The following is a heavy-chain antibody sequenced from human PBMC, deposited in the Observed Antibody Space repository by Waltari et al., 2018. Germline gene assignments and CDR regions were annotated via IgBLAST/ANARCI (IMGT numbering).Heavy chain of an antibody. V-gene: IGHV1-3*01. CDR2: INAGNGNT. J-gene: IGHJ4*02. Sequence: QVQLVQSGAEVKKPGASVKVSCKASGYTFTSYAMHWVRQAPGQRLEWMGWINAGNGNTKYSQKFQGRVTITRDTSASTAYMELSSLRSEDTAVYYCARDGIVATIRVYFDYWGQGTLVTVSS. CDR3: ARDGIVATIRVYFDY. D-gene: IGHD5-12*01. CDR1: GYTFTSYA.